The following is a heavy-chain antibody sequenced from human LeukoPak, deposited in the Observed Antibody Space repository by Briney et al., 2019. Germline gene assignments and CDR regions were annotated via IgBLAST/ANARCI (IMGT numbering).Heavy chain of an antibody. CDR3: ARDIAGAHYYYYYMDV. Sequence: GGSLRLSCEGSGFIFNSAWMSWVRQAPGKGLEWVSVIYSGGSTYYADSVKGRFTISRDNSKNTLYLQMNSLRAEDTAVYYCARDIAGAHYYYYYMDVWGKGTTVTVSS. D-gene: IGHD6-13*01. CDR1: GFIFNSAW. V-gene: IGHV3-53*01. CDR2: IYSGGST. J-gene: IGHJ6*03.